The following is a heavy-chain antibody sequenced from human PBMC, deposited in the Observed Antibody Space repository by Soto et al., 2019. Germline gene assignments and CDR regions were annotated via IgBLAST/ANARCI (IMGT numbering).Heavy chain of an antibody. CDR3: AREGYCSSTSCYTE. J-gene: IGHJ1*01. CDR1: GGSISSGGYY. CDR2: IYYSGST. D-gene: IGHD2-2*02. Sequence: SETLSLTCTVSGGSISSGGYYWSWIRQHPGKGLEWIGYIYYSGSTYYNPSLKSRVTISVDTSKNQFSLKLSSVTAADTAVYYCAREGYCSSTSCYTEWGQGTLVTVSS. V-gene: IGHV4-31*03.